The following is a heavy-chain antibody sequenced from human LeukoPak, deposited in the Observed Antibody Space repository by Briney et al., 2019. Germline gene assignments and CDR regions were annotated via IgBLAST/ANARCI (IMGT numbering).Heavy chain of an antibody. D-gene: IGHD3-22*01. J-gene: IGHJ4*02. CDR3: ARDQAQRNYYYDSSGYVYFDY. V-gene: IGHV1-18*01. CDR2: ISAYNGNT. Sequence: ASVKVSCKASGYTFTSYGISWVRQAPGQGLEWMGWISAYNGNTNYVQKLQGRVTMTTDTSTSTAYMELRSLRSDDTAVYYCARDQAQRNYYYDSSGYVYFDYWGQGTLVTVSS. CDR1: GYTFTSYG.